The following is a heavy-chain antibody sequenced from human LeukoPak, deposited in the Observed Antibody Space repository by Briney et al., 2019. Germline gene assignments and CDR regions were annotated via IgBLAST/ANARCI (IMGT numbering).Heavy chain of an antibody. V-gene: IGHV3-21*01. CDR3: ARGSSGYKIGY. CDR1: GFTFSSYS. CDR2: ISSSSSYI. J-gene: IGHJ4*02. D-gene: IGHD5-12*01. Sequence: GGSLRLSCAASGFTFSSYSKNWVRQAPGKGLEWVSSISSSSSYIYYADSVKGRFTISRDNAKNSLYLQMNSLRAEDTAVYYCARGSSGYKIGYWGQGTLVTVSS.